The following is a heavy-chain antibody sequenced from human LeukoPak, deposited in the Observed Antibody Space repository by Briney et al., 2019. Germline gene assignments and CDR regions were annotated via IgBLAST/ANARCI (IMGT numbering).Heavy chain of an antibody. CDR3: VRGGTSYYYDSSGSGF. CDR2: ISSNGGST. V-gene: IGHV3-64D*06. J-gene: IGHJ4*02. D-gene: IGHD3-22*01. Sequence: GGSLRLSCSASGFTLTSYAMHWVRQSPGQGLEYVSAISSNGGSTYYADSVKGRFTIPRDNSKHTLYLKMSSLRADDTAVYYCVRGGTSYYYDSSGSGFWGQGTLVTVSS. CDR1: GFTLTSYA.